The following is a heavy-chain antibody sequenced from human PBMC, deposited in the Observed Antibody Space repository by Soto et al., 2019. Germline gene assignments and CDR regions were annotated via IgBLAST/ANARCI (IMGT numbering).Heavy chain of an antibody. CDR1: GGFMRSYY. V-gene: IGHV4-59*01. J-gene: IGHJ4*02. D-gene: IGHD3-3*02. Sequence: SETLSLTCTVSGGFMRSYYWSWIRQSPGKGLEWIGYIYYSGTTNYNPSLKSRVTISLDTSKNQFFLKLSSVTAADTAVYYCARLAHGYFAYWGQGSLVTVSS. CDR2: IYYSGTT. CDR3: ARLAHGYFAY.